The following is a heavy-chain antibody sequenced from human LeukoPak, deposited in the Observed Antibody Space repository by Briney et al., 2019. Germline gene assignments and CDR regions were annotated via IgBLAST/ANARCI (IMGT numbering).Heavy chain of an antibody. CDR2: ISAYNGNT. V-gene: IGHV1-18*01. D-gene: IGHD3-22*01. CDR1: GYTFTSYG. CDR3: ARDPDYYVSSGYSDY. J-gene: IGHJ4*02. Sequence: ASVKVSCKASGYTFTSYGISWVRQAPGQGLEWMGWISAYNGNTNYAQKLQGRVTMTTDTSTSTAYMELRSLRSDDTAVYYCARDPDYYVSSGYSDYWGQGTLVTVSS.